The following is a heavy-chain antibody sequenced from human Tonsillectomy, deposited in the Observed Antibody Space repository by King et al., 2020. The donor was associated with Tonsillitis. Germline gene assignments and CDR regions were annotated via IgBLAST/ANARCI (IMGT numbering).Heavy chain of an antibody. V-gene: IGHV3-21*01. D-gene: IGHD1-7*01. CDR2: ISSSSSYI. CDR3: ASGNYAFLDY. CDR1: ASVITFSSYS. J-gene: IGHJ4*02. Sequence: VQLVESGGGLVKPGGSLRLSCAASASVITFSSYSMNWVRQAPGKGLEWVSCISSSSSYIYYADSVKGRFTISRDNVKRSLYLQMNSLRAEDTAVYYCASGNYAFLDYWGQGNLVTVSS.